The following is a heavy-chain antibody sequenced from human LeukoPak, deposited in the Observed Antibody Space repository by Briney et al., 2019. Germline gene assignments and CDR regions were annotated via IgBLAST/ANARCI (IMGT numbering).Heavy chain of an antibody. J-gene: IGHJ4*02. CDR3: ARQRYCSSTSCFTSIDC. CDR1: GFIFSSYS. V-gene: IGHV3-23*01. CDR2: ISGSGSST. Sequence: GGSLRLSCAASGFIFSSYSMNWVRQAPGKGLEWVSAISGSGSSTYYADSVKGRFTISRDNSKNTLYLQMNSLRAEDTAVYYCARQRYCSSTSCFTSIDCWGQGTLVTVSS. D-gene: IGHD2-2*02.